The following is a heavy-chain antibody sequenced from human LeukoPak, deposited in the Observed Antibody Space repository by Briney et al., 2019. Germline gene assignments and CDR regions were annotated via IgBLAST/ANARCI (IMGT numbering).Heavy chain of an antibody. V-gene: IGHV4-59*01. J-gene: IGHJ5*02. Sequence: SETLSLTCTVSGGSISTNYWSWIRQSPGKGLEWIGHVYHSGNTNYNPSLKSRVTISVDTSKNQFSLKLSSVTAADTAVYYCARTGLNWFDPWGQGTLVTVSS. CDR2: VYHSGNT. CDR1: GGSISTNY. D-gene: IGHD3-9*01. CDR3: ARTGLNWFDP.